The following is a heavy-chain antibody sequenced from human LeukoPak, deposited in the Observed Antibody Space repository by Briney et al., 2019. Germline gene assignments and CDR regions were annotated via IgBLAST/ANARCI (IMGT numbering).Heavy chain of an antibody. CDR2: ISSNGGST. CDR1: GFTFSSYA. Sequence: GGSLRLSCAASGFTFSSYAMHWVRQAPGKGLEYVSAISSNGGSTYYANSVKGRFTISRDNSKNTLYLQMGSLRAEDMAVYYCARIGLYYSSRYYFDFWGQGTLVTVSS. J-gene: IGHJ4*02. CDR3: ARIGLYYSSRYYFDF. V-gene: IGHV3-64*01. D-gene: IGHD3-10*01.